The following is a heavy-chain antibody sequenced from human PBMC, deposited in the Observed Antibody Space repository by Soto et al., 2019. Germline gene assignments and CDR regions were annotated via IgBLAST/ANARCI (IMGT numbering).Heavy chain of an antibody. CDR1: AYTFADYG. J-gene: IGHJ4*01. CDR2: ISGFNGNT. V-gene: IGHV1-18*01. D-gene: IGHD3-9*01. CDR3: ARARRTGYSHFDY. Sequence: ASVKVSCKASAYTFADYGIIWVRQAPGQGREWMGWISGFNGNTNYAQKFQDRVTMTTDTSTTTAYMELRSLRSDDTAVYFCARARRTGYSHFDYWGQGTLVTVSS.